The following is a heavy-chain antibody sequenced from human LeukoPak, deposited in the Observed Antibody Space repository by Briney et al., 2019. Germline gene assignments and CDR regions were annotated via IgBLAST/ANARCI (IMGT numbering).Heavy chain of an antibody. Sequence: PSQTLSLTCTVSGGSISSYYWSWIRQPPGKGLEWIGYIYYSGSTNYNPSLKSRVTISVDTSKNQFSLKLRSVTAADTAVYYCASKYFDWLGDAFDIWGQGTMVTVSS. CDR3: ASKYFDWLGDAFDI. V-gene: IGHV4-59*12. CDR1: GGSISSYY. D-gene: IGHD3-9*01. J-gene: IGHJ3*02. CDR2: IYYSGST.